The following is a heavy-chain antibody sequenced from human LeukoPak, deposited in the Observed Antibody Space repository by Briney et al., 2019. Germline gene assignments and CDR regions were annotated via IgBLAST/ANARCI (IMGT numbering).Heavy chain of an antibody. J-gene: IGHJ4*02. D-gene: IGHD1-20*01. Sequence: ASVKVSCKASGYTFTSYGISWVRQAPGQGLEWMGWMNPNSGNTGYAQKFQGRVTITRNTSISTAYMELSSLRSEDTAVYYCAREVDHNWNFDYWGQGTLVTVSS. CDR3: AREVDHNWNFDY. CDR2: MNPNSGNT. CDR1: GYTFTSYG. V-gene: IGHV1-8*03.